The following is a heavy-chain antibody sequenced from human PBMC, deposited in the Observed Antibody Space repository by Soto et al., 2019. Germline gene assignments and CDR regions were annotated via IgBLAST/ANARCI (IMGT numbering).Heavy chain of an antibody. V-gene: IGHV4-59*08. J-gene: IGHJ6*02. Sequence: PSETLSLTCTVSGGSISSYYWSWIRQPPGKGLEWIGYIYYSGSTNYNPSLKSRVTISVDTSKNQFSLKLSSVTAADTAVYYCARHPGFYCSGGSCYFGYYGMDVWGQGTTVT. CDR3: ARHPGFYCSGGSCYFGYYGMDV. D-gene: IGHD2-15*01. CDR1: GGSISSYY. CDR2: IYYSGST.